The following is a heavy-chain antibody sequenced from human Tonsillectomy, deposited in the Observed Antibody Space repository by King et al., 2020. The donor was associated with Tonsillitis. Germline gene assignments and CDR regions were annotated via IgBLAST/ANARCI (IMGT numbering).Heavy chain of an antibody. CDR2: IYSGSST. V-gene: IGHV3-53*02. Sequence: VQLVETGGGLIQPGGSLRLSCAASGFTVSSNYMSWVRQAPGKGLEWVSVIYSGSSTYYADSVKGRFTITRDNSKNTLYLQMNSLRAEDTAVYYCARGNGGGDCYSVGEDYYMDVWGKGTTVTVSS. D-gene: IGHD2-21*01. J-gene: IGHJ6*03. CDR3: ARGNGGGDCYSVGEDYYMDV. CDR1: GFTVSSNY.